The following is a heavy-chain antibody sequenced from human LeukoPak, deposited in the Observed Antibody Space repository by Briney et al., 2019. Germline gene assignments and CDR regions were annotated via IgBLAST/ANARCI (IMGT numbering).Heavy chain of an antibody. D-gene: IGHD6-13*01. CDR1: GGSFSGYY. J-gene: IGHJ6*03. CDR2: INHSGST. V-gene: IGHV4-34*01. CDR3: ARAYSSSWYTSYYYYYMDV. Sequence: SETLSLTCAVYGGSFSGYYWSWIRQPPGKGLEWIGEINHSGSTNYNPSLKSRVTISVDTSKNQFSLKLSSVTAADTAVYYCARAYSSSWYTSYYYYYMDVWGKGTTVTISS.